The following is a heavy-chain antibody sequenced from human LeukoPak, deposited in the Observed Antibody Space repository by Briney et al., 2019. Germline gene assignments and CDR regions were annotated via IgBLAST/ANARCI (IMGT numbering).Heavy chain of an antibody. CDR1: GGSISSSSYY. Sequence: SETLSLTCTVSGGSISSSSYYWGWIRQPPGTGLEWIGSIYYSGSTYYNPSLKSRVTISVDTSKNQFSLKLSSVTAADTAVYYCARPSGSYLYYFDYWGQGTLVTVSS. D-gene: IGHD1-26*01. J-gene: IGHJ4*02. V-gene: IGHV4-39*01. CDR3: ARPSGSYLYYFDY. CDR2: IYYSGST.